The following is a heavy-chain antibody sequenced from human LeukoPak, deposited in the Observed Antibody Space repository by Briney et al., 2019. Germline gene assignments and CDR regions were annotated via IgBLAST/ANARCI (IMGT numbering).Heavy chain of an antibody. Sequence: GGSLRLSCAASGFTFSSYAMSWVRQAPGRGLEWVANIKQDGSNAYYVDSVKGRFTISRDNAKNSVYLQMNSLRAEDTAVYYCARGVRGGTQYDAFDIWGQGTMVTVSS. V-gene: IGHV3-7*01. CDR2: IKQDGSNA. CDR1: GFTFSSYA. D-gene: IGHD1-7*01. J-gene: IGHJ3*02. CDR3: ARGVRGGTQYDAFDI.